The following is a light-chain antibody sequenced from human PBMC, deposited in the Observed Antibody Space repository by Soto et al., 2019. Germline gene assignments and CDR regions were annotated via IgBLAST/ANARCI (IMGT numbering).Light chain of an antibody. CDR2: EVS. J-gene: IGLJ2*01. CDR3: CSYAGSSTSLVV. CDR1: SSDVGSYNL. V-gene: IGLV2-23*02. Sequence: QSALTQPASVSGSPGQSITISCTGTSSDVGSYNLVSWYQQHPGKAPKLMIYEVSKRPSGVSNRFSGSKSGNTASLIISGLQAEDEADYYCCSYAGSSTSLVVFGGGTKVTVL.